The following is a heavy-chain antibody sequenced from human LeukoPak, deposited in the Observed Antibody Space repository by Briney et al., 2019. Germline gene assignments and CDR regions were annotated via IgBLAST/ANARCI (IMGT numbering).Heavy chain of an antibody. CDR3: LTIVETDLDAFDI. CDR1: GFTLRKYS. J-gene: IGHJ3*02. Sequence: GGSLRLSCAASGFTLRKYSLHSVRQAPRKGLVWVSRINPDDGSTSYADSVKGRFTISRDNAKSTLYLQTNSLRAEDTAVYYCLTIVETDLDAFDIWGQGTKVTVSS. D-gene: IGHD2-21*01. V-gene: IGHV3-74*01. CDR2: INPDDGST.